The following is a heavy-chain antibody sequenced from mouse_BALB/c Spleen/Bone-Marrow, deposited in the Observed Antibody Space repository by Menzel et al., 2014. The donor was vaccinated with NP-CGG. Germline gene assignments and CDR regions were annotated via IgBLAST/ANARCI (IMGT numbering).Heavy chain of an antibody. CDR3: AGGRFAY. CDR2: IYPSTGYT. D-gene: IGHD1-1*02. J-gene: IGHJ3*01. Sequence: VQLQQSGAELAKPGASVKMSCKASGYTFTNYSMHWVKRRPGTNLPWIGYIYPSTGYTEYNQKFKDKATLTSDKSSSTAYMQLSSLTSEDSAVYYCAGGRFAYWGQGTLVTVSA. CDR1: GYTFTNYS. V-gene: IGHV1-4*01.